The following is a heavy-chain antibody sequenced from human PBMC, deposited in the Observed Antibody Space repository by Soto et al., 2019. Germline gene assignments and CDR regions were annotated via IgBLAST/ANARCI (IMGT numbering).Heavy chain of an antibody. J-gene: IGHJ4*02. CDR1: GGSISSSSYY. D-gene: IGHD6-19*01. CDR2: IYYSGST. Sequence: PPETLSLTYTVSGGSISSSSYYWCWIRQPPGKGLEWMGCIYYSGSTYYNPSLQGRVTISVDTSKNQFSLKLSSVTAADTAVYYCARLGIAVAEYFDYWGLGTLVTVS. CDR3: ARLGIAVAEYFDY. V-gene: IGHV4-39*01.